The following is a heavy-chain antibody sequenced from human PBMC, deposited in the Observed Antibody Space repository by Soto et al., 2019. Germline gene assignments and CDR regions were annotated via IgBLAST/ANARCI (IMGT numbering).Heavy chain of an antibody. CDR2: IYPADSDT. Sequence: LKISCKGSGYSFPSQWIGWVRQTPGKGLEWMGSIYPADSDTRYSPSFQGQVTISADKSIRTAYLEWSNLKASDTAMYHCARIPHNTTSYYDHSYGMDVWGQGTTVTVSS. CDR1: GYSFPSQW. V-gene: IGHV5-51*01. D-gene: IGHD1-20*01. J-gene: IGHJ6*02. CDR3: ARIPHNTTSYYDHSYGMDV.